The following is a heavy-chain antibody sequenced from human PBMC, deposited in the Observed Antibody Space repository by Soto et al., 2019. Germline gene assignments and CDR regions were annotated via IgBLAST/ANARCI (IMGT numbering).Heavy chain of an antibody. Sequence: EVQLLESGGGLVQPGGSLRLSCAASGFTFSSYAMSWVRQAPGKGLEWVSAISGSGGSTYYADSVKGRFTISRDNSKNTLYVQMNSLRAEDTAVYYCAKEGGLGEGVVTRFIFGYWGQGTLVTVSS. V-gene: IGHV3-23*01. J-gene: IGHJ4*02. CDR1: GFTFSSYA. D-gene: IGHD3-3*01. CDR3: AKEGGLGEGVVTRFIFGY. CDR2: ISGSGGST.